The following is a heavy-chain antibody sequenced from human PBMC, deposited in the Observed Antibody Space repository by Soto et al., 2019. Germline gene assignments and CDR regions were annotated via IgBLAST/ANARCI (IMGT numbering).Heavy chain of an antibody. CDR1: GGSISTGDHF. CDR3: ARGRGYGYCVDY. V-gene: IGHV4-30-4*01. Sequence: SETLSLTCTVSGGSISTGDHFWSWIRQSPGKGLESIAYMYYSGTTYYNPSLKSRIPTSVDTSNNPLSLKLTSLTTAGTAVYYCARGRGYGYCVDYWGRGTLVTASA. D-gene: IGHD5-18*01. J-gene: IGHJ4*01. CDR2: MYYSGTT.